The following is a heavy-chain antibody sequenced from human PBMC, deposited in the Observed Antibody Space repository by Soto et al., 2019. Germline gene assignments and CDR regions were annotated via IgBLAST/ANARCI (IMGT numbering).Heavy chain of an antibody. CDR1: GFTFSDHH. J-gene: IGHJ4*02. CDR3: ARLMGTSFDL. D-gene: IGHD2-8*01. V-gene: IGHV3-72*01. Sequence: EVQLVASGGGLVQPGGSLSLSCAASGFTFSDHHMDWVRQAPGKGLEWVGRARNKAHSYTTAYAASVKGRFTISRDDSKNSRSLQMNSLKTEDTAVYFCARLMGTSFDLWGQGTLVTVSS. CDR2: ARNKAHSYTT.